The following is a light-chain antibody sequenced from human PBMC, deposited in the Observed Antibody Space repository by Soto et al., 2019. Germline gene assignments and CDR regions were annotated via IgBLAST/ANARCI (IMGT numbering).Light chain of an antibody. CDR3: SSYAGSNNPYV. Sequence: QSVLTQPPSASGSPGQSVTISCTGTSSDVGGYNYVSWYQQHPGKAPKLMIYEVSKRPSGVPDRFSGPKSGNTASLTVSGLQAEDEADYYCSSYAGSNNPYVFGTGTRSPS. J-gene: IGLJ1*01. CDR1: SSDVGGYNY. CDR2: EVS. V-gene: IGLV2-8*01.